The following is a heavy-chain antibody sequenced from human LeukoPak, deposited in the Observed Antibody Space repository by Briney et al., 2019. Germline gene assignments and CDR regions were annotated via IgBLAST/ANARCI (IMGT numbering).Heavy chain of an antibody. V-gene: IGHV4-59*01. Sequence: SETLSLTCTVSGGSISSYYWSWIRQPPGKGLEWIGYIYYSGSTNYNPSLKSRVTISVDTSKNQFSLKLSSVTAADTAVYYCARVPGRRNYYHYYYVDVWGKGTTVTVSS. CDR3: ARVPGRRNYYHYYYVDV. CDR1: GGSISSYY. D-gene: IGHD1-1*01. J-gene: IGHJ6*03. CDR2: IYYSGST.